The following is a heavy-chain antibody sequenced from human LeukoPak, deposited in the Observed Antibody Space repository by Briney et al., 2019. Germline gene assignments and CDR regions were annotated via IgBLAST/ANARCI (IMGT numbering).Heavy chain of an antibody. CDR2: IKEDGSEK. D-gene: IGHD6-13*01. Sequence: PGGSLRLSCAASGFTFSRYALHWVRQAPGEGLEWVACIKEDGSEKYYVDSVRGRFTISRDNAKKTLFLQMNSLRAEDTAVYFCARDFLGRAAQPRRGMDVWGHGTSVTVSS. J-gene: IGHJ6*02. CDR1: GFTFSRYA. V-gene: IGHV3-7*04. CDR3: ARDFLGRAAQPRRGMDV.